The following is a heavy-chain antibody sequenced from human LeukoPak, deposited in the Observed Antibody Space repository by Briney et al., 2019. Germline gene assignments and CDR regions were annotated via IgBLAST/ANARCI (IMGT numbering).Heavy chain of an antibody. Sequence: PGGSLRLSCTASASTFNTYGFHWVRQAPGKGLEWVPLIWADGSNQFSADSVKGRVNMARDNAKNTVYLQMDSLRVDDTAVYFCAREAVISGWSGDMDVWGQGTTVTVSS. D-gene: IGHD6-19*01. CDR3: AREAVISGWSGDMDV. CDR1: ASTFNTYG. V-gene: IGHV3-33*01. J-gene: IGHJ6*02. CDR2: IWADGSNQ.